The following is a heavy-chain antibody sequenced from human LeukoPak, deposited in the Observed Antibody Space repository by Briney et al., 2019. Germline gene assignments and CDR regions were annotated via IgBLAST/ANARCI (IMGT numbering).Heavy chain of an antibody. J-gene: IGHJ4*02. CDR2: IYGGGST. V-gene: IGHV3-53*01. CDR3: ARDRRGDSSGYLYYFDY. D-gene: IGHD3-22*01. Sequence: GGSLRLSCAVSGFTVSSNYMSWVRQAPGKGLEWVSVIYGGGSTYYADSVKGRFTISRDNSKNTLYLQMNSLRAEDTAVYYCARDRRGDSSGYLYYFDYWGQGTLVTVPS. CDR1: GFTVSSNY.